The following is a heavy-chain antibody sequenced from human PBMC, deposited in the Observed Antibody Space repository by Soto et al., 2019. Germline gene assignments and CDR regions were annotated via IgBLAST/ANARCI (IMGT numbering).Heavy chain of an antibody. D-gene: IGHD4-17*01. Sequence: QVQLQESGPGLVKPSETLSLTCTVSGGSVSSGSYYWSWIRQPPGKGLEWIGYIYYSGSTNYNPSLKSPVTISVDTSKNQFSLKLSSVTAADTAVYYCARDGTTVTTAIDYWGQGTLVTVSS. CDR2: IYYSGST. CDR1: GGSVSSGSYY. J-gene: IGHJ4*02. CDR3: ARDGTTVTTAIDY. V-gene: IGHV4-61*01.